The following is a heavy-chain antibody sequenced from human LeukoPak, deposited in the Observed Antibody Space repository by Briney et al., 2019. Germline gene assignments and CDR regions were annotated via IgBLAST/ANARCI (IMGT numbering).Heavy chain of an antibody. J-gene: IGHJ6*02. D-gene: IGHD3-22*01. CDR2: IIPILDIA. V-gene: IGHV1-69*02. Sequence: SVKVSCKASGGTFISYTISWVRQAPGQGLEWVGRIIPILDIANYAQRFQGRVTITADKSTSTAYMELSSLRSEDTAVYYCASPYYYDSSGYYGDYYYGMDVWGQGTTVTVSS. CDR3: ASPYYYDSSGYYGDYYYGMDV. CDR1: GGTFISYT.